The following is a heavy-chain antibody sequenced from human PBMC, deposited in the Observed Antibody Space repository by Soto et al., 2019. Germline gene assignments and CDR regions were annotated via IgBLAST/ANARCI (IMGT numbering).Heavy chain of an antibody. CDR1: GFNFNNYG. CDR2: IWNDGNGY. CDR3: ASRKISPPTRGAASARGGMDV. D-gene: IGHD6-13*01. J-gene: IGHJ6*02. Sequence: QVQLVESGGGVVQPGRSLRLSCAASGFNFNNYGMHWVRQAPGKGLEWVSVIWNDGNGYYYANSVKGRFTISRDNSKNTVYLQMSSQRAEDTAVYYCASRKISPPTRGAASARGGMDVWGQGTTVTVSS. V-gene: IGHV3-33*01.